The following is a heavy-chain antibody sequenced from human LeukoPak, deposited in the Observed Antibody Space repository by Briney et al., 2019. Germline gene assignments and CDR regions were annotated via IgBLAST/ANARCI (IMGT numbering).Heavy chain of an antibody. CDR3: ARDVNWNQVDY. D-gene: IGHD1-20*01. J-gene: IGHJ4*02. CDR1: GFTFNNHW. Sequence: GGSLRLSCAVSGFTFNNHWMQWVRQAPGKGLVWISRINTDGRTTNYADSVKGRFTISRDNARNMFYLQVNSLRAEDTAVYYCARDVNWNQVDYWGQGSLVTVSS. V-gene: IGHV3-74*01. CDR2: INTDGRTT.